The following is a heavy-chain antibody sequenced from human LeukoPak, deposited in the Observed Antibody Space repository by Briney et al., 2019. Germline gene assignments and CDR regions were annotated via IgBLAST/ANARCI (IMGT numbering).Heavy chain of an antibody. Sequence: GGSLRLSCAASGFTFSSYTMNWVRQAPGKGLEWVSSISSSSSYIYYADSVKGRFTISRDNAKNTLYLQMNSLRAEDTAVYYCATPSLLYGAHYLPEYFQHWGQGTLVTVSS. J-gene: IGHJ1*01. CDR2: ISSSSSYI. D-gene: IGHD4-17*01. CDR3: ATPSLLYGAHYLPEYFQH. CDR1: GFTFSSYT. V-gene: IGHV3-21*04.